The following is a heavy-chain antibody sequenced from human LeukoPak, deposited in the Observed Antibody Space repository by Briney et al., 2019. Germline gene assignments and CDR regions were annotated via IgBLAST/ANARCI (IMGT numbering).Heavy chain of an antibody. CDR2: IYHSGST. D-gene: IGHD2-2*01. Sequence: SETLSLTCSVSGGSISGNSFYWGWIRQPPGKGLEWIGGIYHSGSTYYNPSLKSRVTISVDTSKNQFSLKLSSVTAADTAVYYCERRIVPAAFVYWAQGSLVTVSS. CDR1: GGSISGNSFY. J-gene: IGHJ4*02. CDR3: ERRIVPAAFVY. V-gene: IGHV4-39*01.